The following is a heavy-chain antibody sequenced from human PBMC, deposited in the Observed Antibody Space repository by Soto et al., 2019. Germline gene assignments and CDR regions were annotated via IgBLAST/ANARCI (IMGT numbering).Heavy chain of an antibody. V-gene: IGHV3-23*01. Sequence: LRLSCAASGFTFSTYAMSWVREAPGKGLEWVSGITNSGGTTYYVDSVKGRFTISRDNSKNTLYLQMDSLRAEDTAVFYCAKHSAGSGYSNFDNWGQGTLVTVSS. CDR1: GFTFSTYA. CDR3: AKHSAGSGYSNFDN. CDR2: ITNSGGTT. D-gene: IGHD2-15*01. J-gene: IGHJ4*02.